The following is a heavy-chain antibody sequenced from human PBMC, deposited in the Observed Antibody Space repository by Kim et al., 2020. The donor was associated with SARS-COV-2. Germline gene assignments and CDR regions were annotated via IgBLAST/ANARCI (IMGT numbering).Heavy chain of an antibody. CDR3: ARVDYLGWFDS. CDR1: GDSVTNSNYY. V-gene: IGHV4-61*03. Sequence: SETLSLTCSVSGDSVTNSNYYWSWIRQPPGEGLEWIGYIYYSGTTNYNPSLNSRVTISLDTSKNHRSLKLTSLTAADTAMYYCARVDYLGWFDSWGRGTLVTVSS. J-gene: IGHJ5*01. D-gene: IGHD4-17*01. CDR2: IYYSGTT.